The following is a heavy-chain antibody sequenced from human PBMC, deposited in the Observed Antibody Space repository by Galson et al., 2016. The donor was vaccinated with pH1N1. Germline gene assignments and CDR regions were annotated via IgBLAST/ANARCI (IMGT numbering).Heavy chain of an antibody. J-gene: IGHJ6*02. CDR3: ARTPTSVVTVYSPFDV. CDR1: EGTFTSST. D-gene: IGHD4-23*01. CDR2: IIPIFGTT. Sequence: KVSCKVSEGTFTSSTITWVRHAPGQGLEWVGDIIPIFGTTTYALKFQGRVTLTADGSLHTAFMELSGLTSQDTAVYYCARTPTSVVTVYSPFDVWGQGTTVTVSS. V-gene: IGHV1-69*01.